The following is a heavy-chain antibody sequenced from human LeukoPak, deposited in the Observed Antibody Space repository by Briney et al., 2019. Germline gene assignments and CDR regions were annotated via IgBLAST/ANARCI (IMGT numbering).Heavy chain of an antibody. CDR2: IIPILGIA. CDR1: GGTFSSYA. CDR3: ARGSSIVGAAAGY. J-gene: IGHJ4*02. Sequence: SVKVSCKASGGTFSSYAISWVRQAPGQGLEWMGRIIPILGIANYAQKFQGRVTITADKSTSTAYMELSSLRSEDTAVYYCARGSSIVGAAAGYWGQGTLVTVSS. D-gene: IGHD1-26*01. V-gene: IGHV1-69*04.